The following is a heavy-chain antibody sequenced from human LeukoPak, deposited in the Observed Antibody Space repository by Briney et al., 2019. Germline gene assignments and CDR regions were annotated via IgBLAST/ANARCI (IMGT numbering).Heavy chain of an antibody. J-gene: IGHJ5*02. CDR3: ARAHGYNSWFDP. V-gene: IGHV4-61*02. D-gene: IGHD5-24*01. Sequence: SETLSLTCTVSGGSISSGSYYWSWIRQPAGKGLEWIGRIYTSGSTNYNPSLKSRVTISVDTSKNQFSLKLSSVTAADTAVYYCARAHGYNSWFDPWGQGTLVTVSS. CDR2: IYTSGST. CDR1: GGSISSGSYY.